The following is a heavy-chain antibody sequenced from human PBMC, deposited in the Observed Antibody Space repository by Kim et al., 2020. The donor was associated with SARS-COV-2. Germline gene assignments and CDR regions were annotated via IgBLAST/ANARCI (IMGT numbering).Heavy chain of an antibody. J-gene: IGHJ4*02. Sequence: GESLKISCKASGYSFISYWIGWVRQMPGKGLEWMGIIYPGDSDTRYSPSFQGQVTISADKSISTAYLQWSSLKASDTAVYYCALRGPHIPAAIGGFDYWGQGTLVTVSS. CDR3: ALRGPHIPAAIGGFDY. CDR2: IYPGDSDT. CDR1: GYSFISYW. V-gene: IGHV5-51*01. D-gene: IGHD2-2*01.